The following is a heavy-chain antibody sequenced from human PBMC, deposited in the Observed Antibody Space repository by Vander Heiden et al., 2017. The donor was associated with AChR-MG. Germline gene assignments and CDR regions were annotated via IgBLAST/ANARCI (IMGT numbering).Heavy chain of an antibody. D-gene: IGHD1-26*01. V-gene: IGHV3-23*01. CDR1: GFACRSYA. CDR3: AKERSSGSPGSNYVDY. Sequence: EVQLLESGGGWVQPGGALRLYCAAYGFACRSYAMSWVREAPGKGPDCVSVMSGSGGSTYYADSVKGRFSISRDNSKNTLNLQMNRLRAEDTAVYYCAKERSSGSPGSNYVDYWGQGTLVTVSS. J-gene: IGHJ4*02. CDR2: MSGSGGST.